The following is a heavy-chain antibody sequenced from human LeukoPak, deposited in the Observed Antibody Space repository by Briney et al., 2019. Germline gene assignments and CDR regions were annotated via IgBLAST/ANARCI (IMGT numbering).Heavy chain of an antibody. CDR3: ARDAPYDSDYYYYMDV. D-gene: IGHD3-3*01. CDR2: IYTSGST. V-gene: IGHV4-4*07. Sequence: SETLSLTCTVSGGSISSYYWSWIRQPAGKGLEWIGRIYTSGSTNYNPSLKSRVTISVDTSKNQFSLKLSSVTAADTAVHYCARDAPYDSDYYYYMDVWGKGTTVTISS. CDR1: GGSISSYY. J-gene: IGHJ6*03.